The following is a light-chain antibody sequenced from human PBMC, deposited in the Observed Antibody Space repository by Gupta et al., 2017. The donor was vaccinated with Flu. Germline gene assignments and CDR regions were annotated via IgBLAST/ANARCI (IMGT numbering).Light chain of an antibody. CDR3: QQGRYSHT. Sequence: IVLTQSPGTLSLSPGERATLSCMASQSVTSSYLAWYQQKPGQAPRLLIYGTSSRANGVPDRFSGSGSGTDFTLTSSRREPEDFAVYYWQQGRYSHTFGHGTKVDIK. V-gene: IGKV3-20*01. CDR2: GTS. J-gene: IGKJ3*01. CDR1: QSVTSSY.